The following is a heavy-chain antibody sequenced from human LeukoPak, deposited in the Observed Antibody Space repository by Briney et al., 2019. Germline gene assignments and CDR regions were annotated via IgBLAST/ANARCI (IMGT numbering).Heavy chain of an antibody. CDR3: AKDIVATMDPYYYYGMDV. V-gene: IGHV1-8*01. CDR1: GYTFTSYD. CDR2: MNPNSGNT. D-gene: IGHD5-12*01. J-gene: IGHJ6*02. Sequence: ASVKVSCKASGYTFTSYDINWVRQATGQGLEWMGWMNPNSGNTGYAQKFQGRVTMTRNTSISTAYMELSSLRSEDTAVYYCAKDIVATMDPYYYYGMDVWGQGTTVTVSS.